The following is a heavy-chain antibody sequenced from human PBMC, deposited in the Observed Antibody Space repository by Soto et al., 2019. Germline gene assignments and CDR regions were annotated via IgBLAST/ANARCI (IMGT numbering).Heavy chain of an antibody. CDR2: IYPGDSDT. Sequence: EVQLVQSGAEVKKPGESLKISCKGSGYSFTSYRIGWVRQMPGKGLEWMGIIYPGDSDTRYSPSFQGQVTISADNSIRTPYLQWTRLKASDTAMYYCARRGLGIGGYFYGMDVWCQVNTVTVSS. CDR3: ARRGLGIGGYFYGMDV. CDR1: GYSFTSYR. J-gene: IGHJ6*02. D-gene: IGHD3-16*01. V-gene: IGHV5-51*03.